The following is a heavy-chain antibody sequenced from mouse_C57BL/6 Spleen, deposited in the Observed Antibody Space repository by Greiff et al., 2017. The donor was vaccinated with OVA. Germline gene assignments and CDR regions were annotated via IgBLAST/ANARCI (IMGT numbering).Heavy chain of an antibody. D-gene: IGHD2-3*01. V-gene: IGHV5-4*01. J-gene: IGHJ2*01. CDR3: ARELWDGYFFDY. CDR2: ISDGGSYT. CDR1: GFTFSSYA. Sequence: EVKLVESGGGLVKPGGSLKLSCAASGFTFSSYAMSWVRQTPEKRLEWVATISDGGSYTYYPDNVKGRFTISRDNAKNNLYLQMSHLKSEDTAMYYCARELWDGYFFDYWGQGTTLTVSS.